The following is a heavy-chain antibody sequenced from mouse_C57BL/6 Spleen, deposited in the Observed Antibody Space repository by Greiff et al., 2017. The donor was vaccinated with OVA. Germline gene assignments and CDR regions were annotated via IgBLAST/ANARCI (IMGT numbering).Heavy chain of an antibody. CDR3: TTPTLITTVVGTFDY. Sequence: EVKLMESGAELVRPGASVKLSCTASGFNIKDYYMHWVKQRPEQGLEWIGRIDPEDGDTEYAPKFQGKATMTADTSSNTAYLQLSSLTSEDTAVYYCTTPTLITTVVGTFDYWGQGTTLTVSS. CDR1: GFNIKDYY. V-gene: IGHV14-1*01. D-gene: IGHD1-1*01. J-gene: IGHJ2*01. CDR2: IDPEDGDT.